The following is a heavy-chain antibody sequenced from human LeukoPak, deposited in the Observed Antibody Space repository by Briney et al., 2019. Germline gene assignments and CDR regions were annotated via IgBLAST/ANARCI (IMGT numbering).Heavy chain of an antibody. V-gene: IGHV4-4*09. J-gene: IGHJ4*02. CDR2: IYTTGDT. Sequence: SETLSLTCTVSGVSISSYYWSWIRQPPGKGLEWIGSIYTTGDTRYNPSLKSRVTISVDTSKNQFSLKLSSVTAADTAVYYCARHRYTGIAPGYFDYWGQGTLVTVSS. D-gene: IGHD1-26*01. CDR1: GVSISSYY. CDR3: ARHRYTGIAPGYFDY.